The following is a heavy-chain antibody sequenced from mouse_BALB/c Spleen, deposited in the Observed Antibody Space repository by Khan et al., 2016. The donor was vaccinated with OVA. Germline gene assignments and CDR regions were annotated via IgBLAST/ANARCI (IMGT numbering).Heavy chain of an antibody. CDR3: ARKNYYGYAMDY. Sequence: EVKLLESGPGLVKPSQSLSLTCTVTGYSITSGYAWNWIRQFPGNKLEWMGYISYSGSTSYNPSLRSRISITRDTSKNQFFLQLNSVTTEDTATSYCARKNYYGYAMDYWGQGTSVTVSS. CDR2: ISYSGST. J-gene: IGHJ4*01. D-gene: IGHD1-1*01. V-gene: IGHV3-2*02. CDR1: GYSITSGYA.